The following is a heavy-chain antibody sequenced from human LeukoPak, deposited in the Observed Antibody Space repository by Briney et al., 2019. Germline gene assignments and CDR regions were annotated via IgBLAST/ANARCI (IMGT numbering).Heavy chain of an antibody. Sequence: SETMSLTCAVSGYSISRGYYWGWIRQPPGKGLEWIGSIYHSGSIYYNPSLKGRVTISIDTSKNQFSLKLSPVTAADTAMYYCVRQIADGGDYWGQGTLVTVSS. CDR1: GYSISRGYY. D-gene: IGHD6-13*01. V-gene: IGHV4-38-2*01. CDR2: IYHSGSI. CDR3: VRQIADGGDY. J-gene: IGHJ4*02.